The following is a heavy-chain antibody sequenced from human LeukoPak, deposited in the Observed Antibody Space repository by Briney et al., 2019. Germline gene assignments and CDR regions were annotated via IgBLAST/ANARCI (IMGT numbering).Heavy chain of an antibody. CDR1: GGSISSYY. Sequence: SETLSLTCTVSGGSISSYYWSWIRQPPGKGLGWIGYIYTSGSTNYNPSLKSRVTISVDTSKNQFSLKLSSVTAADTAVYYCARHSGSGSYYNPQHWFDPWGQGTLVTVSS. D-gene: IGHD3-10*01. J-gene: IGHJ5*02. V-gene: IGHV4-4*09. CDR3: ARHSGSGSYYNPQHWFDP. CDR2: IYTSGST.